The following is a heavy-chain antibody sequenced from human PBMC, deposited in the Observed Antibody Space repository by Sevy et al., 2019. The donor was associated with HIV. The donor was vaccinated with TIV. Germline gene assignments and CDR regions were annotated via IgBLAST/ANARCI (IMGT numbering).Heavy chain of an antibody. CDR2: ISGSGRST. CDR1: GFTFSSYA. Sequence: GGSLRLSCAASGFTFSSYAMSWVRQAPGKGLEWVSAISGSGRSTYYADSVKGRFTISRDNSKNTLYLQMNSLRAEDTAVYYCAKDGLGYCSGGGCRTDWYFDLWGRGTLVTVSS. V-gene: IGHV3-23*01. D-gene: IGHD2-15*01. J-gene: IGHJ2*01. CDR3: AKDGLGYCSGGGCRTDWYFDL.